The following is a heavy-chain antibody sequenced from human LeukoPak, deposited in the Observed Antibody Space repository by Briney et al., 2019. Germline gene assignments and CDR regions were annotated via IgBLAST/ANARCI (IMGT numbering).Heavy chain of an antibody. Sequence: SGTLSLTCTVSGDSLSSDTSSWVRQPPGEGLEWIWRLYTGGSTIYTPSLKSRVTISVDKSKNQFSLKLTSVTAADTAVYYCARGPICGSSCYLDYWGQGSLVAVSS. D-gene: IGHD2-15*01. CDR2: LYTGGST. CDR3: ARGPICGSSCYLDY. CDR1: GDSLSSDT. J-gene: IGHJ4*02. V-gene: IGHV4-4*07.